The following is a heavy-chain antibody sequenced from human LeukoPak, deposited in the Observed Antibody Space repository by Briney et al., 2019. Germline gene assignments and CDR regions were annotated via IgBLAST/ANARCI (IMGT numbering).Heavy chain of an antibody. CDR1: GSRFTNSW. V-gene: IGHV5-51*01. Sequence: GASLQISSQGSGSRFTNSWIAWVRQLPGKGLEWMGIIYPGDSDTRYSPSFQGQVTISADKSISTAYLQWSSLKASDTAMYYCATHLGYCSSTSCYSYWGQGTLVTVSS. J-gene: IGHJ4*02. D-gene: IGHD2-2*01. CDR2: IYPGDSDT. CDR3: ATHLGYCSSTSCYSY.